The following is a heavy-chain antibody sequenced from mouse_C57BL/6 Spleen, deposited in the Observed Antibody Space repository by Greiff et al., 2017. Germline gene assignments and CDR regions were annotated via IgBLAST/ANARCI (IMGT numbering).Heavy chain of an antibody. D-gene: IGHD2-2*01. CDR3: ARGNAYGYEYAMDY. J-gene: IGHJ4*01. CDR1: GYTFTDYY. Sequence: VQLQQSGPELVKPGASVKISCKASGYTFTDYYMNWVKQSHGKSLEWIGDINPNNGGTSYNQKFKGKATLTVDKSSSTAYMELRSLTSEDSAVYYCARGNAYGYEYAMDYWGQGTSVTVSS. CDR2: INPNNGGT. V-gene: IGHV1-26*01.